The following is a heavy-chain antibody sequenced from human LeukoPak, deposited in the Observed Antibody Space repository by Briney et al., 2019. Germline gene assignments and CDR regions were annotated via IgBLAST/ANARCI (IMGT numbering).Heavy chain of an antibody. CDR3: ARQPRITVFGVVKKGGNWFDP. Sequence: SETLSLTCGVYDGSFSDYYWSWIRQPPGKGLEWIGKINHSGSTNYNPSLKSRVTISVDASKNQSSLKLSSVTAADTAVYYCARQPRITVFGVVKKGGNWFDPWGQGTLVTVSS. J-gene: IGHJ5*02. D-gene: IGHD3-3*01. CDR2: INHSGST. V-gene: IGHV4-34*01. CDR1: DGSFSDYY.